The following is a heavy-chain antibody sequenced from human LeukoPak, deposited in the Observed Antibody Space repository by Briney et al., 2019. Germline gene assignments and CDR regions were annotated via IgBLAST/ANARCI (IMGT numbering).Heavy chain of an antibody. J-gene: IGHJ4*02. CDR1: GGSVSSGSYY. V-gene: IGHV4-61*01. CDR3: ARFGYSYGLDY. Sequence: SGTLSLTCTVSGGSVSSGSYYWSWIRQPPGKGLEWIGYIYYSGSTNYNPSLKSRVTISVDTSKNQFSLKLSSVTAADTAVYYCARFGYSYGLDYWGQGTLVTVSS. D-gene: IGHD5-18*01. CDR2: IYYSGST.